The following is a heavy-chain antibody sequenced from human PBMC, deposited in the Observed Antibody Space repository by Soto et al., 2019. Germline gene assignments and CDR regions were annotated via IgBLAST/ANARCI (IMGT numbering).Heavy chain of an antibody. CDR1: GYTFTSYD. J-gene: IGHJ6*02. CDR2: MNPNSGNT. V-gene: IGHV1-8*01. CDR3: ARGTSGYVTYYYYGMDV. D-gene: IGHD5-12*01. Sequence: ASVKVSCKXSGYTFTSYDINWVRQATGQGLEWMGWMNPNSGNTGYAQKFQGRVTMTRNTSISTAYMELSSLRSEDTAVYYCARGTSGYVTYYYYGMDVWGQGTTVTVSS.